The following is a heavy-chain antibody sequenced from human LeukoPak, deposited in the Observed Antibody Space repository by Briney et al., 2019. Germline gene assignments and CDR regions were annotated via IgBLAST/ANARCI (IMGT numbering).Heavy chain of an antibody. J-gene: IGHJ4*02. V-gene: IGHV1-18*04. Sequence: ASVKVSFKDSGYTFTINGISWVGQAPGEGGERMGWISGYNGNTNYAQKLQGRVTMTTDTSTSTAYMELRSLRSDDTAVYYCVRDTLWFGELLRGFDYWGQGTLVTVSS. CDR1: GYTFTING. D-gene: IGHD3-10*01. CDR3: VRDTLWFGELLRGFDY. CDR2: ISGYNGNT.